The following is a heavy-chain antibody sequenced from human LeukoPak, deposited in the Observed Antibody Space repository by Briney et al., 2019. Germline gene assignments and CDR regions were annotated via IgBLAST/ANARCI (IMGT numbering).Heavy chain of an antibody. J-gene: IGHJ4*02. D-gene: IGHD5-18*01. CDR1: GITIDDYA. CDR2: ISWNSGST. Sequence: GGSLRLSCAASGITIDDYAMHWVRQAPGKGLERVSGISWNSGSTGYADSVKGRFTISRDNAKNSLYLQMNSLRAEDTALYYCVKATGYTYALDYWGQGTLVTVSS. V-gene: IGHV3-9*01. CDR3: VKATGYTYALDY.